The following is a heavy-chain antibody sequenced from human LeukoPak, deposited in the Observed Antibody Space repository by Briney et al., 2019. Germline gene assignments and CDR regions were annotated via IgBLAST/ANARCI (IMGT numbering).Heavy chain of an antibody. CDR1: GFTFSSYW. D-gene: IGHD2-2*01. Sequence: GSLRLSCAASGFTFSSYWMSWVRQAPGKGLEWVANIKQDGSEKYYVDSVKGRFTISRDNAKNSLYLQMNSLRAEDTAVYYCARNTYCSSTSCHNWFYYYYYMDVWGKGTTVTVSS. CDR3: ARNTYCSSTSCHNWFYYYYYMDV. V-gene: IGHV3-7*01. J-gene: IGHJ6*03. CDR2: IKQDGSEK.